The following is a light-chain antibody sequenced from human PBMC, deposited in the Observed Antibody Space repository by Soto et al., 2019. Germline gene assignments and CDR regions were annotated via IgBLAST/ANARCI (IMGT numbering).Light chain of an antibody. V-gene: IGLV1-47*01. Sequence: QSVLTQPPSASVPPGQRVTIAWAGSNSNIGSNTVSWYLQLPGTAPKLLIYRSTQRPSGVPDRFSGSKSGTSASLAISGLRFEDEADYYCAAWDDSLSGVVFGGGTKLTVL. CDR3: AAWDDSLSGVV. J-gene: IGLJ2*01. CDR1: NSNIGSNT. CDR2: RST.